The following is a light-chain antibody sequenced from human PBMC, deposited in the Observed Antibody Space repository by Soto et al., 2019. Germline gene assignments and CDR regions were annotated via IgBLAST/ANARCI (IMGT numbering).Light chain of an antibody. CDR3: QQRSNWLT. CDR2: ATS. CDR1: QSVDSTY. J-gene: IGKJ4*01. V-gene: IGKV3D-20*02. Sequence: EIVLTQSPGTLSLSPWERATLSCRASQSVDSTYLAWYQQKPDQSPRLLIYATSTRAAGIPDRFSGSGSGTDFTLTISSLEPEDFAVYYCQQRSNWLTFGGGTKVDIK.